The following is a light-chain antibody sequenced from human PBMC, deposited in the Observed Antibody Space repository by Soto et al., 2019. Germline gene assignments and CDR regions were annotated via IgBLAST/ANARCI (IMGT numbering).Light chain of an antibody. CDR2: DAS. CDR3: QQRSNWPLT. V-gene: IGKV3-11*01. J-gene: IGKJ4*01. Sequence: EIVLTQSPATLSLSPGERVTLSCRTSQSVSKYLAWYQQTPGQAPRLLIYDASNRATGVPARFSGSGSGTDFSLTISGLEPEDFAVYYCQQRSNWPLTFGGGTKVQI. CDR1: QSVSKY.